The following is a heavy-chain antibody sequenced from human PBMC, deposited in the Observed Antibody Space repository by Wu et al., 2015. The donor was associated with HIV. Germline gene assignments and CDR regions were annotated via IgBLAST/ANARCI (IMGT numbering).Heavy chain of an antibody. D-gene: IGHD3-10*01. Sequence: QVQLVQSGAEVKKPGASVKVSCKASGYTFTSYYMHWVRQAPGQGLEWMGIINPSGGSTSYAQKFQGRVTMTRDTSTSTVYMELSSLRSEDTAVYYCTRDGGYYGSGSYHDYYYYGMDVWGQGTTVTVSS. CDR1: GYTFTSYY. CDR2: INPSGGST. J-gene: IGHJ6*02. V-gene: IGHV1-46*01. CDR3: TRDGGYYGSGSYHDYYYYGMDV.